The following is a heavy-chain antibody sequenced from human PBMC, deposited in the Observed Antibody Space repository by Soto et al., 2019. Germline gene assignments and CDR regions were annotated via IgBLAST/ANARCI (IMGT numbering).Heavy chain of an antibody. CDR3: AKGVPDCSGGTWCRALGY. CDR2: ISGGGGTT. CDR1: GFTFSNYA. J-gene: IGHJ4*02. Sequence: EVQLLESGGGLVQPGGSLRLSCAGSGFTFSNYAMGWVRQAPGKGLECVSAISGGGGTTYYADSVKGRFTISRDNSKRTLYLQMNSLGAEDTAVYYCAKGVPDCSGGTWCRALGYWGQGTLVTVSS. D-gene: IGHD2-15*01. V-gene: IGHV3-23*01.